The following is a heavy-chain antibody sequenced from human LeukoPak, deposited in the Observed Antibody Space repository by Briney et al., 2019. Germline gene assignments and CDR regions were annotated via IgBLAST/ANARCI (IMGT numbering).Heavy chain of an antibody. V-gene: IGHV3-23*01. CDR1: GFTFSSYA. CDR3: AKARSGYTYGSGF. Sequence: GGSLRLSCAASGFTFSSYAMNWVRQAPGKGLEWVSGISSSGGSTYYADSVKGRFTTSRDNSKNTLYLQMNSLRAEDTAVYYCAKARSGYTYGSGFCGQGTLVTVSS. D-gene: IGHD5-18*01. CDR2: ISSSGGST. J-gene: IGHJ4*02.